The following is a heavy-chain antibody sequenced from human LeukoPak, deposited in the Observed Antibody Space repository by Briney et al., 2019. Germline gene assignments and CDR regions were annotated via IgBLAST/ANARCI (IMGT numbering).Heavy chain of an antibody. CDR3: SRQVVGNDY. CDR1: GESSFSNYY. CDR2: INHSGYT. J-gene: IGHJ4*02. V-gene: IGHV4-34*01. Sequence: SETVSLTCAVYGESSFSNYYWSWIRQTPGGALEWIGEINHSGYTNYNPSLKSRVTLSIDTSKNQFSLRLNSVTAADTAVYYCSRQVVGNDYWGQGTLVTVSS. D-gene: IGHD3-22*01.